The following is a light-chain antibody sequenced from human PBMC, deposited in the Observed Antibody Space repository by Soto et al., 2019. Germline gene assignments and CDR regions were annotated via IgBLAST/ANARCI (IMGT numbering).Light chain of an antibody. CDR3: ATWDDSLNGVV. V-gene: IGLV1-44*01. J-gene: IGLJ2*01. CDR2: ISN. Sequence: QSVLTQPPSVSGTPGQRVIISCSGSSSNIGSNAVNWYQQLPGTAPKLLMTISNQRPSGVPDRFSGPKSGTSASLAISGLQSEDEADYYCATWDDSLNGVVFGGGTKVTVL. CDR1: SSNIGSNA.